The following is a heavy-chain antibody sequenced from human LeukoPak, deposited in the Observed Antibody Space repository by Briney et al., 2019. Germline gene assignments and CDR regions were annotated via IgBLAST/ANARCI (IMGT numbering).Heavy chain of an antibody. J-gene: IGHJ4*02. CDR3: ARPKRPGIAAAGTVGYFDY. D-gene: IGHD6-13*01. CDR2: IYPGDSDT. V-gene: IGHV5-51*01. Sequence: GESLQISCKGSGYSFTSYWIGWVRQMPGKGLEWMGIIYPGDSDTRYSPSFQGQVTISADKSISTAYLQWSSLKASDTAMYYCARPKRPGIAAAGTVGYFDYWGQGTLVTVSS. CDR1: GYSFTSYW.